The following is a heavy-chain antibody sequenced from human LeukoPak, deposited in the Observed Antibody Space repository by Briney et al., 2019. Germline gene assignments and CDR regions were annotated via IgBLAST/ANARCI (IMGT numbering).Heavy chain of an antibody. Sequence: GGSLRLSCSASGFSFTYHAMSWVRQAPGKGLEWVSTIRGGGINPSYADSVRGRCSISRDNCGNTLYLQMDSLRAEDTAICDCAKDHWLVWGVTYYFDGWGQGALVTVSS. V-gene: IGHV3-23*01. D-gene: IGHD6-19*01. CDR1: GFSFTYHA. J-gene: IGHJ4*02. CDR3: AKDHWLVWGVTYYFDG. CDR2: IRGGGINP.